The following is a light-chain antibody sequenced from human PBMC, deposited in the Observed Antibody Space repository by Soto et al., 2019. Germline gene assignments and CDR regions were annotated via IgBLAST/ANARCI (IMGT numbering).Light chain of an antibody. Sequence: VLTQSPSASGTPGQRVTISCSGQNSNIGTYYAYWYQHLPGAAPKLLIYSTNLRPSGVPDRFSGSKSGTSASLAISGLRAEDEGHYYCASWDVSLSGWVFGGGTKLTVL. J-gene: IGLJ3*02. CDR2: STN. CDR1: NSNIGTYY. CDR3: ASWDVSLSGWV. V-gene: IGLV1-47*02.